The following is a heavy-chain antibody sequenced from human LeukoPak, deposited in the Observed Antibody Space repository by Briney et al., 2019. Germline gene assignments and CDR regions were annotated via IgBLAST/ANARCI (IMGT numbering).Heavy chain of an antibody. CDR1: GFTFSSYG. J-gene: IGHJ4*02. CDR2: IRYDGSNK. Sequence: PGGSLRLSCAASGFTFSSYGMHWVRQAPGKGLEWVAFIRYDGSNKYYADSVRGRFTLSRDNAKNSLYLQMNTLRAEDTAVYYCARDQPYYSDSGSFVPFHYWGQGTLVTVSS. CDR3: ARDQPYYSDSGSFVPFHY. V-gene: IGHV3-30*02. D-gene: IGHD3-10*01.